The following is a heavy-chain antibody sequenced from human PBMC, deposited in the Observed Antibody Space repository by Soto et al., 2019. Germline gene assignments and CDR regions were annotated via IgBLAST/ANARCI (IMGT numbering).Heavy chain of an antibody. CDR3: AALRDGDSQIRYYYYGMDV. D-gene: IGHD6-13*01. CDR1: GFTFTSSA. CDR2: IVVGSGNT. Sequence: SVKVSCKASGFTFTSSAVQWVRQARGQRLEWIGWIVVGSGNTNYAQKFQERVTITRDMSTSTAYMELSSLRSEDTAVYYCAALRDGDSQIRYYYYGMDVWGQGTTVTVSS. J-gene: IGHJ6*02. V-gene: IGHV1-58*01.